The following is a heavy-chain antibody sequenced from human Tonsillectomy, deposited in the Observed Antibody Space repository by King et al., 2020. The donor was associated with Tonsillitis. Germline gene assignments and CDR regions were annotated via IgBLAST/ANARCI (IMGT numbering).Heavy chain of an antibody. V-gene: IGHV1-46*03. CDR3: ARDWSYDILTGTQWYYGMDV. CDR2: INPSGST. CDR1: GYTFTSYY. J-gene: IGHJ6*02. Sequence: VQLVESGAEVKKPGASVKVSCKASGYTFTSYYMHWVRQAPGQGLEWMGIINPSGSTNYAQNFQGRVTINRDTSTSTVDMELSSLRSEDTAVYYCARDWSYDILTGTQWYYGMDVWGQGTTVTVSS. D-gene: IGHD3-9*01.